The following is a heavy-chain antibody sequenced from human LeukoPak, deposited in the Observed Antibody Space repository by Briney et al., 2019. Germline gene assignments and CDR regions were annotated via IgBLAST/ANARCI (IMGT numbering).Heavy chain of an antibody. Sequence: GGSLRLSCAVSGFTFSDYYMSWIRQAPGKGLEWVSYISSGGSTISHADSVKGRFTISRHNAENSLYLQMNSLRAEDAAVYYCARRAAAGRCLDYWGQGTLVTVSS. J-gene: IGHJ4*02. CDR3: ARRAAAGRCLDY. D-gene: IGHD6-13*01. CDR2: ISSGGSTI. CDR1: GFTFSDYY. V-gene: IGHV3-11*01.